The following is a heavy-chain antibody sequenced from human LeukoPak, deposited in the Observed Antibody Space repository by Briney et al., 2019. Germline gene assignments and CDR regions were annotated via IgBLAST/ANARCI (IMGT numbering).Heavy chain of an antibody. CDR1: GGSFSGYY. D-gene: IGHD6-13*01. J-gene: IGHJ4*02. V-gene: IGHV4-34*01. CDR2: INHSGST. CDR3: ARDFTPSSSSWGFNY. Sequence: PSETLSLTCAVYGGSFSGYYWSWIRQPPGKGLEWIGEINHSGSTNYNPSLKSRVTISVDTSKNQFSLKLSSVTAADTAVYYCARDFTPSSSSWGFNYWGQGTLVTVSS.